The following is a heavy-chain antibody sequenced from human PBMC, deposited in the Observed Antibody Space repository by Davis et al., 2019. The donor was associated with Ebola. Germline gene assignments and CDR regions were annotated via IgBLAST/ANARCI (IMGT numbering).Heavy chain of an antibody. J-gene: IGHJ6*02. CDR1: GFTFSSYG. CDR3: ASYALRYFDWLTWGMDV. V-gene: IGHV3-30*03. D-gene: IGHD3-9*01. Sequence: PGGSLRLSCAASGFTFSSYGMHWVRQAPGKGLEWVAVISYDGSNKYYADSVKGRFTISRDNSKNTLYLQMNSLRAKDTAVYYCASYALRYFDWLTWGMDVWGQGTTVTVSS. CDR2: ISYDGSNK.